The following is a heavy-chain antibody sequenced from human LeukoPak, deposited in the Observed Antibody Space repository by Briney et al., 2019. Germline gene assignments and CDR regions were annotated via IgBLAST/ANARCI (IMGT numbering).Heavy chain of an antibody. J-gene: IGHJ4*02. CDR1: GGSFSTYA. Sequence: ASVKVSCKASGGSFSTYAISWVRQAPGQGLEWMGGIIPIFGSTNYAQKFQGRVTITADESTATAYMELSGLRSEDTAVYYCARDAPKITMIASFDYWSQGTLVTVSS. CDR3: ARDAPKITMIASFDY. V-gene: IGHV1-69*01. D-gene: IGHD3-22*01. CDR2: IIPIFGST.